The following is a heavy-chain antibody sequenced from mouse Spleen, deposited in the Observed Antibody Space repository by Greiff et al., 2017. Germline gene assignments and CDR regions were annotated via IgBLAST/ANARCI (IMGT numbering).Heavy chain of an antibody. CDR2: IYPRSGNT. V-gene: IGHV1-81*01. J-gene: IGHJ4*01. CDR1: GYTFTSYG. D-gene: IGHD1-1*01. CDR3: ARDNLTPHYGSSYDYAMDY. Sequence: QVQLQQSGAELARPGASVKLSCKASGYTFTSYGISWVKQRTGQGLEWIGEIYPRSGNTYYNEKFKGKATLTADKSSSTAYMELRSLTSEDSAVYFCARDNLTPHYGSSYDYAMDYWGQGTSVTVSS.